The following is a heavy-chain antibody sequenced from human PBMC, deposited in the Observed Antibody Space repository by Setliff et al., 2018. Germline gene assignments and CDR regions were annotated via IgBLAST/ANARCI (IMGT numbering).Heavy chain of an antibody. Sequence: SETLSLTCTVSGDSISSGDYFWSWIRQPPGKGLEWIAYIYRSGSACYNPSLKSRVTMSVDTSKNQLSLHLTSVTAADTAVYYCAREVGTSTSSDAFDVWGQGMMVTVSS. D-gene: IGHD1-26*01. CDR3: AREVGTSTSSDAFDV. CDR1: GDSISSGDYF. CDR2: IYRSGSA. V-gene: IGHV4-30-4*08. J-gene: IGHJ3*01.